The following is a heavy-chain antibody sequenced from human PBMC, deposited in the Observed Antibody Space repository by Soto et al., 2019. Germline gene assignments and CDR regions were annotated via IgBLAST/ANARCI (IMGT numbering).Heavy chain of an antibody. J-gene: IGHJ4*02. CDR1: GGSISSGGYY. V-gene: IGHV4-31*03. D-gene: IGHD4-17*01. CDR2: LYYSGST. CDR3: ARDGCDYGDYYVDY. Sequence: QVQLQESGPGLVKPSQTLSLTCTVSGGSISSGGYYWSWIRPHPGKDLEGIGYLYYSGSTYYNPSLKSRVTISLDTSKNQFSLKLRAVTAADTAVYDCARDGCDYGDYYVDYWGQGTLVAVSS.